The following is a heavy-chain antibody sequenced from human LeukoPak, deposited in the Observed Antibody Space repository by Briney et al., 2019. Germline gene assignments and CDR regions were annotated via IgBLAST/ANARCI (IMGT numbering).Heavy chain of an antibody. CDR3: ARDAAYTIFGVITPDAFDI. D-gene: IGHD3-3*01. CDR1: GFTFSSYW. CDR2: IKQDGSEK. V-gene: IGHV3-7*01. J-gene: IGHJ3*02. Sequence: GGSLRLSCAASGFTFSSYWMSWVRQAPGKGLEWVANIKQDGSEKYYVDSVKGRFTISRDNAKNSLYLQMNSLRAEDTAVYYCARDAAYTIFGVITPDAFDIWGQGTMVTVSS.